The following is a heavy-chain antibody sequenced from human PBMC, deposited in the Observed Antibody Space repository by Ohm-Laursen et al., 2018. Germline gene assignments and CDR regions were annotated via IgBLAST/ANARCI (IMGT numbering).Heavy chain of an antibody. V-gene: IGHV4-31*03. CDR1: GGSISSCGHY. Sequence: SQTLSLTCIVSGGSISSCGHYWIWIRQHPGKGLEWTGYIYDSGSTYYNPSLKSRLTISVDASKNQFSLKVSSVTAADTAVYYCARGTYCSGGTCYRGMDVWGQGTTVTVSS. D-gene: IGHD2-15*01. CDR3: ARGTYCSGGTCYRGMDV. CDR2: IYDSGST. J-gene: IGHJ6*02.